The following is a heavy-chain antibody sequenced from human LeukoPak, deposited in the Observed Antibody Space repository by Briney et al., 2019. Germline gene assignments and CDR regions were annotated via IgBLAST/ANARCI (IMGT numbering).Heavy chain of an antibody. V-gene: IGHV1-69*13. CDR1: GGTFSSYA. CDR2: IIPIFGTA. D-gene: IGHD3-22*01. Sequence: SVKLSCAASGGTFSSYAISWVRQAPGQGLEWMGGIIPIFGTANSAQKFQGRVTITADESTSTAYMELSRLRSEDTAVYYCARLGDYYDSSGYYGYVDYWGQGTLVTVSS. CDR3: ARLGDYYDSSGYYGYVDY. J-gene: IGHJ4*02.